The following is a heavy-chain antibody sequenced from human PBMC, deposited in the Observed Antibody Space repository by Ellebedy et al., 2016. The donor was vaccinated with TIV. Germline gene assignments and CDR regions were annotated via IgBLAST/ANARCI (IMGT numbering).Heavy chain of an antibody. V-gene: IGHV1-69*13. CDR1: GGTFSSYA. Sequence: ASVKVSCKASGGTFSSYAISWVRQAPGQGLEWMGGIIPIFGTANYAQKFQGRVTITADESTSTAYMELSSLRSEDTAVYYCARGSIGFGESLYGMDVWGQGTTVTVSS. J-gene: IGHJ6*02. CDR3: ARGSIGFGESLYGMDV. CDR2: IIPIFGTA. D-gene: IGHD3-10*01.